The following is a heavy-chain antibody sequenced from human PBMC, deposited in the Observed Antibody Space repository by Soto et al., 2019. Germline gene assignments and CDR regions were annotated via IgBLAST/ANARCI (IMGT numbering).Heavy chain of an antibody. CDR2: IYPGDSDT. D-gene: IGHD6-13*01. J-gene: IGHJ6*02. CDR3: ARTAAAGKYYYGMDV. V-gene: IGHV5-51*01. Sequence: PGESLKISCQASGYTFAGSCIAWVRQIPGQGLEWMGIIYPGDSDTRYSPSFQGQVTISADKSISTAYLQWSSLKASDTAMYYCARTAAAGKYYYGMDVWGQGTTVTVSS. CDR1: GYTFAGSC.